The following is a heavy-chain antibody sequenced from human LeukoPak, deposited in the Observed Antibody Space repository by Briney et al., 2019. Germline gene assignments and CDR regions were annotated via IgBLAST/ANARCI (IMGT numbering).Heavy chain of an antibody. CDR1: GFTVSNNH. V-gene: IGHV3-66*01. J-gene: IGHJ4*02. Sequence: GGSLRLSCAASGFTVSNNHMSWVRQAPGKRLEWVSVIYSGGSTYYADSVKGRFTISRDNSKNTVDLQMNSLRAEDTAVYFCARGLYGSGTGDYWGLGTLVTVSS. CDR2: IYSGGST. CDR3: ARGLYGSGTGDY. D-gene: IGHD3-10*01.